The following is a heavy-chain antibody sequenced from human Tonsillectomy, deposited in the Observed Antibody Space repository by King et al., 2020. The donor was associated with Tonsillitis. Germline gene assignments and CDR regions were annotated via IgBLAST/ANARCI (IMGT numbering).Heavy chain of an antibody. CDR3: ARADYYGSDDAFDI. CDR2: ISYDGSNK. CDR1: GFTFSSYG. Sequence: QLVQSGGGVVQPGRSLRLSCAASGFTFSSYGMHWVRQAPGKGLEWVAVISYDGSNKYYADSVKGRFTISRDNSKNTLYLQMNSLRAEDTAVYYCARADYYGSDDAFDIWGQGTMVTASS. D-gene: IGHD3-10*01. J-gene: IGHJ3*02. V-gene: IGHV3-33*05.